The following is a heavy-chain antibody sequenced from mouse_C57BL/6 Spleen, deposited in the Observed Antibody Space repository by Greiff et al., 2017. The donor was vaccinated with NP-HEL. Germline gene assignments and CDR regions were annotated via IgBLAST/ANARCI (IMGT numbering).Heavy chain of an antibody. V-gene: IGHV1-54*01. J-gene: IGHJ4*01. CDR2: INPGSGGT. CDR3: ARSGLYYYGSSYTLYAMDY. CDR1: GYAFTNYL. D-gene: IGHD1-1*01. Sequence: QVQLQQSGAELVRPGTSVKVSCKASGYAFTNYLIEWVKQRPGQGLEWIGVINPGSGGTNYNEKFKGKATLTADKSSSTAYMQLSSLTSEDSAVYFCARSGLYYYGSSYTLYAMDYWGQGTSVTVSS.